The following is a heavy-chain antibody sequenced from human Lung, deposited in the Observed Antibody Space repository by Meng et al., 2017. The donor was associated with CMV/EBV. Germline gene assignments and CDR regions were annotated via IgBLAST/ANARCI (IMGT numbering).Heavy chain of an antibody. Sequence: SNVGVGWFSQQPGEELEWIAVIYWDGDKRYSKYLKRRIKNTKDKYKNQVVLAMTNTAPVDTATYYCAHATSASVEMAAIPDYFDYWGQGTLVTVSS. V-gene: IGHV2-5*02. J-gene: IGHJ4*02. CDR2: IYWDGDK. CDR3: AHATSASVEMAAIPDYFDY. CDR1: SNVG. D-gene: IGHD5-24*01.